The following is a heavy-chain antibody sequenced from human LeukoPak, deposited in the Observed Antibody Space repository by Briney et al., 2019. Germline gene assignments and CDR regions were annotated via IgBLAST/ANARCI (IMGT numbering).Heavy chain of an antibody. J-gene: IGHJ5*02. CDR1: GFTFSSYS. D-gene: IGHD4-17*01. Sequence: GGSLRLSCAASGFTFSSYSMNWVRQAPGKGLEWVSSISSSSSYIYYADSVKGRFTISRDNAKNSLYLQMNSLRAEDTAVYYCARGPPTVTTLFDPWGQGTLVTVSS. V-gene: IGHV3-21*01. CDR2: ISSSSSYI. CDR3: ARGPPTVTTLFDP.